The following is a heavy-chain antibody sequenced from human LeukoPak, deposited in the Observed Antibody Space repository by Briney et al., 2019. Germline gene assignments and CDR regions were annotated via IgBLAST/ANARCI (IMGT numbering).Heavy chain of an antibody. CDR1: GGTFSSYA. CDR2: ISGYNGNT. CDR3: ARVEYYYDSSGYRYYYYMDV. J-gene: IGHJ6*03. V-gene: IGHV1-18*01. D-gene: IGHD3-22*01. Sequence: GSSVKVSCKASGGTFSSYAISWVRQAPGKGLEWMGWISGYNGNTNYAQKLQGRVTMTTDTSTSTAYMELRSLRSDDTAVYYCARVEYYYDSSGYRYYYYMDVWGKGTTVTVSS.